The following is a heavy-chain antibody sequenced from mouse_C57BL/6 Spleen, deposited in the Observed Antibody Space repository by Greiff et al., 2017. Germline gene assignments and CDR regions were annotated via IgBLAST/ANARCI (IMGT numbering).Heavy chain of an antibody. CDR1: GFTFTDYY. CDR3: ARYRWGGFDY. CDR2: IRNKANGYTT. D-gene: IGHD2-3*01. J-gene: IGHJ2*01. Sequence: EVQLVESGGGLVQPGGSLSLSCAASGFTFTDYYMSWVRQPPGKALEWLGFIRNKANGYTTEYSASVKGRFTISRDNSQSILYLQMNARRAEDSATYYCARYRWGGFDYWGQGTTLTVSS. V-gene: IGHV7-3*01.